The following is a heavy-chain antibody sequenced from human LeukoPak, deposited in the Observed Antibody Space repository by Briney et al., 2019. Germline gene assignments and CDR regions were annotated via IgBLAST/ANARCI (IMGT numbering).Heavy chain of an antibody. V-gene: IGHV4-39*07. CDR3: ARRSAGPRGDYYYYMDV. CDR2: IYYSGST. D-gene: IGHD3-10*01. Sequence: PSETLSLTCTVSGGSISSSSYYWGWIRQPPGKGLEWIGSIYYSGSTYYNPSLKSRVTISVDTSKNQFSLKLSSVTAADTAVYYCARRSAGPRGDYYYYMDVWGKGTTVTISS. CDR1: GGSISSSSYY. J-gene: IGHJ6*03.